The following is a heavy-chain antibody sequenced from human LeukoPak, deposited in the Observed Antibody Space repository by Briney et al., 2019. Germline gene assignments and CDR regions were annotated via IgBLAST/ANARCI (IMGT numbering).Heavy chain of an antibody. J-gene: IGHJ1*01. CDR1: GFTFSSYS. Sequence: PGGSLRLSCAASGFTFSSYSMNWVRQAPGKGLEWVSSISSSSSYIYSADSVKGRFTISRDNAKNSLYLQMNSLRVEDTAVYYCAKDDDWGRYKHWGQGTLVTVSS. D-gene: IGHD3-16*01. CDR3: AKDDDWGRYKH. V-gene: IGHV3-21*01. CDR2: ISSSSSYI.